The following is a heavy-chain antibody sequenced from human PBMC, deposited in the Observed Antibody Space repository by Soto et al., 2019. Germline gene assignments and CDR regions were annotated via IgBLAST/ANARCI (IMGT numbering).Heavy chain of an antibody. CDR3: AKTYIPTFNYYYYGMDV. Sequence: SLRLSCAASGFTFDDYAMHWVRQAPGKGLEWVSGISWNSGSIGYADSVKGRFTISRDNAKNSLYLQMNSLRAEDTALYYCAKTYIPTFNYYYYGMDVWGQGTTVTVSS. CDR2: ISWNSGSI. J-gene: IGHJ6*02. V-gene: IGHV3-9*01. CDR1: GFTFDDYA. D-gene: IGHD3-16*01.